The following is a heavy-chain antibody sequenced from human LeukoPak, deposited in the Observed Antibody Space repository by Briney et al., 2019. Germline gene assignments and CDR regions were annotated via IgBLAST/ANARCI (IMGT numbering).Heavy chain of an antibody. CDR2: ISYDGSNK. D-gene: IGHD5-24*01. CDR1: GFTFSSYA. V-gene: IGHV3-30*01. Sequence: PGRSLRLSCAASGFTFSSYAMHWVRQAPGQGLEWVAVISYDGSNKYYADSVKGRFTISRDNSKNTLYLQMNSLRAEDTAVYYCARDGEMATITRLFDYWGQGTLVTVSS. J-gene: IGHJ4*02. CDR3: ARDGEMATITRLFDY.